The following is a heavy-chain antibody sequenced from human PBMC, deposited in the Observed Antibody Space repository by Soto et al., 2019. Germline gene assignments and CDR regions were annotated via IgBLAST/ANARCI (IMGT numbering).Heavy chain of an antibody. V-gene: IGHV3-7*04. D-gene: IGHD5-12*01. CDR2: IKEDGSEE. CDR3: ARGSGFLIDF. Sequence: PGGSLRLSCAASGFSFSNHWMNWVRQVPGKGLEWVAIIKEDGSEEHYVDSVKGRFTISRDNAKISLYLQMNSLRVEDTAVYYCARGSGFLIDFWGQGTLVTVSS. CDR1: GFSFSNHW. J-gene: IGHJ4*02.